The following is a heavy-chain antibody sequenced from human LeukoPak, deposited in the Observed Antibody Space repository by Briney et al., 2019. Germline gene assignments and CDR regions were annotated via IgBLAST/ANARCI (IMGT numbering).Heavy chain of an antibody. Sequence: PGGSLRLSCAASGFTFSSYAMSWVRQAPGKGLEWVSYISSSGTTIYYADSVNGRFTISRDNAKNALYLQMNSLRAEDTAVYYCAREAAGYSSGWPDYWGQGTLVTVSS. CDR2: ISSSGTTI. CDR3: AREAAGYSSGWPDY. D-gene: IGHD6-19*01. J-gene: IGHJ4*02. CDR1: GFTFSSYA. V-gene: IGHV3-48*03.